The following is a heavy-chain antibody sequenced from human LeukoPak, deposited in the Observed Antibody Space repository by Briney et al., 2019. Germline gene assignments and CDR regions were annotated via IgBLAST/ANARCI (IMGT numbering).Heavy chain of an antibody. CDR2: IDPSGGST. Sequence: ASVKVSCKASGYSFTSYYMHWVRQAPGQGLEWVGIIDPSGGSTNYAQKVQGRITMTRATSTSTVYMELSSLRSEDTAISFCATLGTGSSIIIVFAYWGQGTLVTVSS. CDR3: ATLGTGSSIIIVFAY. D-gene: IGHD3-10*01. J-gene: IGHJ4*02. V-gene: IGHV1-46*01. CDR1: GYSFTSYY.